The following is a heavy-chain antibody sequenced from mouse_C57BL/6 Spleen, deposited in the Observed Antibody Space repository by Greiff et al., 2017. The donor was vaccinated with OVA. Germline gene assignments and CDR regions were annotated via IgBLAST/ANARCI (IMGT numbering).Heavy chain of an antibody. V-gene: IGHV1-81*01. D-gene: IGHD2-1*01. CDR1: GYTFTSYG. CDR2: IYPRSGNT. CDR3: ARGGGNYDYYAMDY. Sequence: VQLQQSGAELARPGASVKLSCKASGYTFTSYGISWVKQRPGQGLEWIGEIYPRSGNTNYNEKFKGKATLTVDKSSSTAYMELRSLTSEDSAVYVWARGGGNYDYYAMDYWGQGTSGTVST. J-gene: IGHJ4*01.